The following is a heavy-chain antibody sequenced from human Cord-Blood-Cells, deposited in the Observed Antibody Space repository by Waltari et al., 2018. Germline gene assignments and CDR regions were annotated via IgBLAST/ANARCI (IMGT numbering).Heavy chain of an antibody. CDR3: ARQGYGYCSSTSCSYYYYYYMDV. CDR2: IYYSGST. D-gene: IGHD2-2*01. V-gene: IGHV4-39*01. Sequence: QLQLQESGPGLVKPSEALSLTCTVCGGSISSSSYYWGWIRLPPGKGLEWIGSIYYSGSTYYNPSLKSRVTISVDTSKNQFSLKLSSVTAADTAVYYCARQGYGYCSSTSCSYYYYYYMDVWGKGTTVTVSS. CDR1: GGSISSSSYY. J-gene: IGHJ6*03.